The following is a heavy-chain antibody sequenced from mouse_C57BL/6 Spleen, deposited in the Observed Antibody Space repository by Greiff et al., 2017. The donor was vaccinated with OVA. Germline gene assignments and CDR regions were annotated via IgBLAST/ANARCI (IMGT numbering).Heavy chain of an antibody. D-gene: IGHD2-1*01. CDR2: IRNKANNHAT. CDR1: GFTFSDAW. J-gene: IGHJ2*01. CDR3: TRAYGNYEEVFDY. V-gene: IGHV6-6*01. Sequence: EVQVVESGGGLVQPGGSMKLSCAASGFTFSDAWMDWVRQSPEKGLEWVAEIRNKANNHATYYAESVKGRFTISRDDSKSSVYLQMNSLRAEDTGIYYCTRAYGNYEEVFDYWGQGTTLTVSS.